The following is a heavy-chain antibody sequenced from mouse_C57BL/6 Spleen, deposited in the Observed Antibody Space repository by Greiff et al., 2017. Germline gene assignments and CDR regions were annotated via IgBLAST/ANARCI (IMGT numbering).Heavy chain of an antibody. V-gene: IGHV1-82*01. CDR1: FYSFIISF. D-gene: IGHD1-1*01. Sequence: QVQLQQSGPEPVPPADSLPLCLPSSFYSFIISFINFFNHIPVKFLEWIGRIYPGDGDTNYNGKFKGKATLTADKSSSTAYMQLSSLTSEDSAVYFCARPYYYGSPWYFDVWGTGTTVTVSS. CDR2: IYPGDGDT. CDR3: ARPYYYGSPWYFDV. J-gene: IGHJ1*03.